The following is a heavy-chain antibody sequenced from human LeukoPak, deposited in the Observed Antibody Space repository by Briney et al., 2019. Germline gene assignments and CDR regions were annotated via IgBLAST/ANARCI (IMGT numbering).Heavy chain of an antibody. D-gene: IGHD6-13*01. Sequence: GGSLRLSCAASGFTFSSYGMHWVRQAPGKGLEWVAVISYDGSNKYYADSVKGRLTISRDNSKNTLYLQMNSLRAEDTAVYYCAALGIAAAPYFDYWGQGTLVTVSS. CDR3: AALGIAAAPYFDY. V-gene: IGHV3-30*03. CDR1: GFTFSSYG. CDR2: ISYDGSNK. J-gene: IGHJ4*02.